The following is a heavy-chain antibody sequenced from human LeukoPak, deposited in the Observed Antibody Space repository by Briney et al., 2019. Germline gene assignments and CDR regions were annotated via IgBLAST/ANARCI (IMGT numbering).Heavy chain of an antibody. J-gene: IGHJ4*02. Sequence: PGGSLRLSCAASGFTFSSYSMNWVRQAPGKGLEWVSYISSSSSTIYYADSVKGRFTISRDNAKNSLYLQMNSLRAEDTAVYYCARAQWDFWSGYCGEGTYCFDYWGQGTLVTVSS. CDR2: ISSSSSTI. CDR3: ARAQWDFWSGYCGEGTYCFDY. D-gene: IGHD3-3*01. V-gene: IGHV3-48*01. CDR1: GFTFSSYS.